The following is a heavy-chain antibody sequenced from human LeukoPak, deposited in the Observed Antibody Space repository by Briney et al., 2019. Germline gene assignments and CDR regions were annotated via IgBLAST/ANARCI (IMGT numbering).Heavy chain of an antibody. CDR3: AREYSSGLYYYYYYMDV. CDR1: GGSISSGSYY. CDR2: IYTSGST. Sequence: TLSLTCTVSGGSISSGSYYWSWIRQPAGKGLEWIGRIYTSGSTNYNPSLKSRVTISVDTSKNQFSLKLSSVTAADTAVYYCAREYSSGLYYYYYYMDVWGKGTTVTISS. J-gene: IGHJ6*03. V-gene: IGHV4-61*02. D-gene: IGHD6-19*01.